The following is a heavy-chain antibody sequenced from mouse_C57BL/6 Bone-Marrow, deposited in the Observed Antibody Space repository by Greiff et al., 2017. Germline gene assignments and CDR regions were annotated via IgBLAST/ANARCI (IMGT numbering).Heavy chain of an antibody. V-gene: IGHV5-16*01. CDR2: INYDGSST. J-gene: IGHJ2*01. CDR3: ARDTDWYYFDY. Sequence: EVQLVESEGGLVQPGSSTKLSCTASGFTFSDYYMAWVRQVPEKGLEWVANINYDGSSTYYLDSLKSRFIISRDNAKNILYLQMSSLKSEDTATYYCARDTDWYYFDYWGQGTTLTVSS. CDR1: GFTFSDYY. D-gene: IGHD1-1*01.